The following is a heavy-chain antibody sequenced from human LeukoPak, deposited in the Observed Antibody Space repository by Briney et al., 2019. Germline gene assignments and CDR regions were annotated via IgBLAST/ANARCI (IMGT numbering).Heavy chain of an antibody. CDR3: TRDQTPYY. CDR2: IRSKIYGGTP. CDR1: GFTFSSYE. Sequence: GGSLRLSCAASGFTFSSYEMNWVRQAPGKGLEWVGFIRSKIYGGTPEYAASVKGRFTISRDDSKGVAYLQMNSLKTEDTAVYYCTRDQTPYYWGQGTLVTVAS. J-gene: IGHJ4*02. V-gene: IGHV3-49*04.